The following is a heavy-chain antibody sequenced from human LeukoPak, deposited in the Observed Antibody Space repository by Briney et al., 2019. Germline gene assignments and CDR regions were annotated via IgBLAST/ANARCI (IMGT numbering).Heavy chain of an antibody. CDR2: IYTSGNT. Sequence: TLSLXCTVSGGSISSGSYYWSWIRQPAGKGLEWIGRIYTSGNTNYNPSLQSRVTISVDTSKNQFSLKLSSVTAAETAVYYXXXLAAAGMNWFDPWGQGTLVTVSS. J-gene: IGHJ5*02. D-gene: IGHD6-13*01. CDR1: GGSISSGSYY. CDR3: XXLAAAGMNWFDP. V-gene: IGHV4-61*02.